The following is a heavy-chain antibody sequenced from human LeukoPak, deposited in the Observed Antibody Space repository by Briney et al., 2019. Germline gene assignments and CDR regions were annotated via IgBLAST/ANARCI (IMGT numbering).Heavy chain of an antibody. Sequence: GGSLRLSCAASGFTFSTYWMSWVRQAPGKGLEWVANIKQDGSDIYYADSVKGRFTISRDNAKNSLYLQMNSLRAEDTAVYYCARDRVVPAANYQFDYYGMDVWGQGTTVTVSS. CDR1: GFTFSTYW. CDR3: ARDRVVPAANYQFDYYGMDV. CDR2: IKQDGSDI. V-gene: IGHV3-7*03. D-gene: IGHD2-2*01. J-gene: IGHJ6*02.